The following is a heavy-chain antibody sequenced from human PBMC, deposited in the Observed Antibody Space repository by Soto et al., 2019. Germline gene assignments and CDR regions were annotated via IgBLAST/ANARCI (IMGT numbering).Heavy chain of an antibody. CDR3: ARVSPIFGVVITAKDFDI. CDR1: GGSISSSDHH. V-gene: IGHV4-39*01. Sequence: SETLSLTCTVSGGSISSSDHHWAWIRQPPGKGLEWIGSIFYSGTTYYSPSLKSRVTISVDPPKNQFSLKLSSVTAADTAVYYCARVSPIFGVVITAKDFDIWGQGTIVTVSS. J-gene: IGHJ3*02. D-gene: IGHD3-3*01. CDR2: IFYSGTT.